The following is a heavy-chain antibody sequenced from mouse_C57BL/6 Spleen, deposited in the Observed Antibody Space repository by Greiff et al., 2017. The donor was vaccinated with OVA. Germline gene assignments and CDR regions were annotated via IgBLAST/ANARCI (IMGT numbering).Heavy chain of an antibody. D-gene: IGHD4-1*01. CDR3: ARSPGAEGSYLDY. CDR1: GYAFSSSW. Sequence: QVQLQQSGPELVKPGASVKISCKASGYAFSSSWMNWVKQRPGQGLEWIGRIYPGDGDTNYNGKFKGKATLTADKSSSTAYMQLSSLTSEDSAVSSCARSPGAEGSYLDYWGQGTTLTVSS. J-gene: IGHJ2*01. CDR2: IYPGDGDT. V-gene: IGHV1-82*01.